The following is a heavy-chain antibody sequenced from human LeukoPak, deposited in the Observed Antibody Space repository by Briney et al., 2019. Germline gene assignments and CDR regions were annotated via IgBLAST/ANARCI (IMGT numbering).Heavy chain of an antibody. CDR1: GDSLNSYY. Sequence: PSETLSLTCAVYGDSLNSYYWSWIRQPPGEGLEWIGEIYESGSSTYSPWLTSQVPISMVPSKQQFSLSLASVTAADTAVYYCARGAWATRFGCWGLGTKVIVSS. J-gene: IGHJ4*02. CDR3: ARGAWATRFGC. D-gene: IGHD2-15*01. CDR2: IYESGSS. V-gene: IGHV4-34*01.